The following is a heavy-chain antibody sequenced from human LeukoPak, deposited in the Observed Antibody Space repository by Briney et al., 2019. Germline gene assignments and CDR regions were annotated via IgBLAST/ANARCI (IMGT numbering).Heavy chain of an antibody. CDR2: IIPIFGTA. Sequence: VASVTVSCTASGGTFSSYAISWVRQAPGQGLEWMGGIIPIFGTANYAQKFQGRVTITADESTSTAYMELSSLRSEDTAVYYCARADDSSGYYYGSFDYWGQGTLVTVSS. J-gene: IGHJ4*02. V-gene: IGHV1-69*13. D-gene: IGHD3-22*01. CDR3: ARADDSSGYYYGSFDY. CDR1: GGTFSSYA.